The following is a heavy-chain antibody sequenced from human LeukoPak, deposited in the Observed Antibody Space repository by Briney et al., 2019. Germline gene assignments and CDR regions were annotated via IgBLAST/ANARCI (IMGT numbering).Heavy chain of an antibody. J-gene: IGHJ4*02. CDR3: ARLVCTSANCYASSHLDY. Sequence: SETLSLTCTVSGGAISSGDYFWSWIRQPPGKALEWIAYTYHRGSPFYKSSLKSRVTTSVDTSKNQFSLKLSSMTAADTAVYYCARLVCTSANCYASSHLDYWGQGILVTVSS. CDR1: GGAISSGDYF. D-gene: IGHD2-2*01. CDR2: TYHRGSP. V-gene: IGHV4-30-4*01.